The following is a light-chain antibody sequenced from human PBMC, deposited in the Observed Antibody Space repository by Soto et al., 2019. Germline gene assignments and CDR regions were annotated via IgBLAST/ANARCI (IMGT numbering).Light chain of an antibody. V-gene: IGKV1-5*03. Sequence: DIQMTQSPSTLSASVGDRVTITCRASQSISSWLAWYQQKPGKAPKLLIYKASSLESGGPSRFSGRGSGTECTLTISILQPDDFATYYCQQYNSYPWTFGQGTKVEIK. CDR1: QSISSW. CDR2: KAS. CDR3: QQYNSYPWT. J-gene: IGKJ1*01.